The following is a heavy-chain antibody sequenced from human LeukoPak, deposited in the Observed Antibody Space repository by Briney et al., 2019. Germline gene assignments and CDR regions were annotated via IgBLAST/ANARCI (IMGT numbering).Heavy chain of an antibody. J-gene: IGHJ4*02. CDR1: GGSISTYY. D-gene: IGHD4-23*01. Sequence: PSETLSLTCTVSGGSISTYYWNWIRQPAGKGLEWIGRIYTSGSINYNPSLKSRVTISLDKSKNQFSLKLSSVTAADTAVYYCARGNNLAYWGQGTLVTVSS. CDR2: IYTSGSI. CDR3: ARGNNLAY. V-gene: IGHV4-4*07.